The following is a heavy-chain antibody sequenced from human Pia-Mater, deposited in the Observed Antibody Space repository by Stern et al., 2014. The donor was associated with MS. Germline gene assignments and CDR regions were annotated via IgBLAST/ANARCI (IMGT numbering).Heavy chain of an antibody. Sequence: EVQLVQSGAEVKKPGESLKISCKLSGYSFTIYYIAWVRQMPGKGLEWMGVIYPYDSDTTYSPAFQGQVTISADKSIPTAYRQWSSLRASDTAMYYCARHVQGFDYWGQGTLVTVSS. CDR2: IYPYDSDT. J-gene: IGHJ4*02. CDR3: ARHVQGFDY. V-gene: IGHV5-51*01. CDR1: GYSFTIYY.